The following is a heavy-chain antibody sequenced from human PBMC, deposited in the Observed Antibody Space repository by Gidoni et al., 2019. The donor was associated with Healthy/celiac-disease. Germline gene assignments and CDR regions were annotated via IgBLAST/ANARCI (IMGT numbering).Heavy chain of an antibody. D-gene: IGHD2-15*01. CDR2: ISGSSGST. V-gene: IGHV3-23*01. Sequence: EVQLLESGGGLVQPGGSLRLSCAASGFTFSSYAMSWVRQAPGKGLEWVSAISGSSGSTYYADSVKGRFTISRDNSKNTLYLQMNSLRAEDTAVYYCATRGKPRGTPFDYWGQGTLVTVSS. CDR1: GFTFSSYA. J-gene: IGHJ4*02. CDR3: ATRGKPRGTPFDY.